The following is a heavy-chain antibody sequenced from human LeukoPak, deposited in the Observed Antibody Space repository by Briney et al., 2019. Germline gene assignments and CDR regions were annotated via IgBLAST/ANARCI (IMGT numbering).Heavy chain of an antibody. D-gene: IGHD3-22*01. CDR2: MNPNSGNT. CDR3: ARGGYYYDSSGYYSHLDY. CDR1: GYTFTSYD. V-gene: IGHV1-8*03. J-gene: IGHJ4*02. Sequence: ASVTASCKASGYTFTSYDINWVRQATGQGLEWMGWMNPNSGNTGYAQKFQGRVTITRNTSISTAYMELSSLRSEDTAVYYCARGGYYYDSSGYYSHLDYWGQGTLVTVSS.